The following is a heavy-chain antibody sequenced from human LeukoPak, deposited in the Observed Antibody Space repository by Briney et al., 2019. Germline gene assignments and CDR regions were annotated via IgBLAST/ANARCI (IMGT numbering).Heavy chain of an antibody. D-gene: IGHD3-22*01. CDR3: ARANSFDSSGYYFDY. CDR2: IRSKTYRGTT. J-gene: IGHJ4*02. Sequence: SLRLSCTASGFTFGNYALSWFRQAPGKGLEWVAFIRSKTYRGTTEYAASVKGRFTISRDDSKSIAYLQMNSPKTEDAAVYYCARANSFDSSGYYFDYWGQGTLVTVSS. V-gene: IGHV3-49*03. CDR1: GFTFGNYA.